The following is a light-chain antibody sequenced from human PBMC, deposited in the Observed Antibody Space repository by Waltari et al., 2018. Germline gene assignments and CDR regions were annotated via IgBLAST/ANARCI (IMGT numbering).Light chain of an antibody. CDR3: SSYTSSGVV. CDR1: GSDVGGYDY. V-gene: IGLV2-14*01. Sequence: QSALTQPASVSGSPGQAIIISCTRTGSDVGGYDYLSCYQQYPDKAPRLINYDVYNRPSGVSNRFSGSKSDNTASLTISGLQAEDESVYYCSSYTSSGVVFGGGTKLTVL. CDR2: DVY. J-gene: IGLJ2*01.